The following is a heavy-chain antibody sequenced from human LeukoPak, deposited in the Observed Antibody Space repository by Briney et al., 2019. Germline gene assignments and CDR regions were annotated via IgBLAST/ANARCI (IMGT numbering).Heavy chain of an antibody. D-gene: IGHD7-27*01. CDR1: GAPVSRYY. V-gene: IGHV3-30-3*01. CDR3: AREELGMVYFDY. Sequence: LSLTCTVSGAPVSRYYSYWVRQAPGKGLEWVAVISYDGSNKYYADSVKGRFTISRDNSKNTLFLQMNSLSAEDTAVYYCAREELGMVYFDYWGLGTLVTVSS. J-gene: IGHJ4*02. CDR2: ISYDGSNK.